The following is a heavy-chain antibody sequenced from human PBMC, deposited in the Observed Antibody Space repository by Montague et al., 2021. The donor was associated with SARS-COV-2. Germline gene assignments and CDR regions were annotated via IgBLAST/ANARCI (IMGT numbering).Heavy chain of an antibody. Sequence: SETLSLTCTVSGGSISSYYWSRIRQPPGKGLEWIGYIYYSGSTNYNPSLKSRVTISVDTSKNQFSLKLSSVTAADTAVYYCARVSDFWSGYYTAVGAFDIWGQGTMVTVSS. D-gene: IGHD3-3*01. CDR3: ARVSDFWSGYYTAVGAFDI. J-gene: IGHJ3*02. CDR1: GGSISSYY. CDR2: IYYSGST. V-gene: IGHV4-59*01.